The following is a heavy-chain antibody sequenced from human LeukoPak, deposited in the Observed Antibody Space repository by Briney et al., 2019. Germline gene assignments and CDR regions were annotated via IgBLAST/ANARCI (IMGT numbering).Heavy chain of an antibody. D-gene: IGHD3-9*01. CDR2: IYYTGST. Sequence: PSETLSLTCTVSGGSISSYYWNWIRQPPGKGLEWIGYIYYTGSTNYNPSLKSRVTISVDTSKNQFSLKLSSVTAADTAVYYCATLTGYSSESWFDPWGQGILVTVSS. V-gene: IGHV4-59*01. CDR3: ATLTGYSSESWFDP. J-gene: IGHJ5*02. CDR1: GGSISSYY.